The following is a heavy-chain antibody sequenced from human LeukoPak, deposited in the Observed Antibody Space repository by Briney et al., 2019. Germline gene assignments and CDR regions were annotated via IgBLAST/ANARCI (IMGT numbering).Heavy chain of an antibody. Sequence: SETLSLTCTVSGGSISDYYWSWIRQPAGKGLEWIGRVSTGGSTNYNPSLKSRVAVSVDTSNNQFSLKLTSATAADTAVYYCAREDSSGWYNYFDIWGQGALVTVSS. D-gene: IGHD6-19*01. CDR2: VSTGGST. CDR3: AREDSSGWYNYFDI. V-gene: IGHV4-4*07. CDR1: GGSISDYY. J-gene: IGHJ4*02.